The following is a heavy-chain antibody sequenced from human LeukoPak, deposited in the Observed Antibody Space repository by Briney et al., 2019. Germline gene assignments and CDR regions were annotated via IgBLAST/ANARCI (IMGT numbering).Heavy chain of an antibody. D-gene: IGHD3-3*01. Sequence: SETLSLTCTVSGGSISSYYWSWIRQPAGKGLEWIGRIYTSGSTNYNPSLKSRVTMSVDTSKNQFSLKLSSVTAADTAVYYCASQGYDFDAFDIWGQGTMVTVSS. CDR2: IYTSGST. CDR1: GGSISSYY. CDR3: ASQGYDFDAFDI. J-gene: IGHJ3*02. V-gene: IGHV4-4*07.